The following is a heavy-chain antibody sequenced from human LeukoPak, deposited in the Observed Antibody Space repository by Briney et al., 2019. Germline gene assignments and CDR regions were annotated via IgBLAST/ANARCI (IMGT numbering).Heavy chain of an antibody. Sequence: SVKVSCKASGGTFSSYAISWVRQAPGQGLEWMGRIIPILGIANYAQKFQGRVTITADKSTSTAYMELSSLRSEDTAVYYCARVDTAMVSYYYYYGMDVWGQGTTVTVSS. CDR2: IIPILGIA. CDR1: GGTFSSYA. J-gene: IGHJ6*02. CDR3: ARVDTAMVSYYYYYGMDV. V-gene: IGHV1-69*04. D-gene: IGHD5-18*01.